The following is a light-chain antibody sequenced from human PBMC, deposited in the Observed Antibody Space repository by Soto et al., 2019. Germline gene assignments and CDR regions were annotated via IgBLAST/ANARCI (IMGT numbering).Light chain of an antibody. Sequence: EIVLTQSPATLSLSPGERATLSCRASQSVSSYFAWYQQKPGQAPRLLIYDASNRATGIPARFSGSGSGTDFTLPISSLVPEGFAVYYCQQRSHWSAIFSPGTKVDIK. J-gene: IGKJ3*01. CDR3: QQRSHWSAI. CDR1: QSVSSY. CDR2: DAS. V-gene: IGKV3-11*01.